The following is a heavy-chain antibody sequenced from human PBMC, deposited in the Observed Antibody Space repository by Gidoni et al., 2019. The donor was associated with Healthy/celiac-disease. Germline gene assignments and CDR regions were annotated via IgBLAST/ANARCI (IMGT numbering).Heavy chain of an antibody. Sequence: HVQLVESVGGVVQPRRSLRLSRAASGFTFSRYAMHWVRQPPGKGREWVAVIWYDGSNKYYAEAVKGRFTISRDNSKNTLYLQMNSLRAEDTAVYYCARQDMVVVPAANPDYYYYGMDVWGQGTTVTVSS. CDR2: IWYDGSNK. J-gene: IGHJ6*02. CDR1: GFTFSRYA. D-gene: IGHD2-2*01. V-gene: IGHV3-33*01. CDR3: ARQDMVVVPAANPDYYYYGMDV.